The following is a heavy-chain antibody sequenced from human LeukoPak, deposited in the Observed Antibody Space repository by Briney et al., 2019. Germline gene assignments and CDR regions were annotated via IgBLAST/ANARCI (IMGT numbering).Heavy chain of an antibody. Sequence: GGSLRLSCAASGFTFSSYAMHWVRQAPGKGLEWVAVISYDGSNKYYADSVKGRFTISRDNSKSTLYLQMNSLRAEDTALYYCARNPPERPIDYWGQGTLVTVSS. CDR3: ARNPPERPIDY. V-gene: IGHV3-30-3*01. CDR1: GFTFSSYA. CDR2: ISYDGSNK. D-gene: IGHD1-1*01. J-gene: IGHJ4*02.